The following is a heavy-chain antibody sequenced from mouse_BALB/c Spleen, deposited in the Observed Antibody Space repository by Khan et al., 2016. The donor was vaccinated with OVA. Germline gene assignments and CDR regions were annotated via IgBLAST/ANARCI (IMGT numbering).Heavy chain of an antibody. Sequence: VQLQESGPELVKPGASVKMSCKASGYTFTDYVISWVKQRTGQGLEWIGEIYPGSGSTYYNEKFKGKATLTADKSSNTAYMQLSSLTSEGSAVYCGARGGGYGVSWFAYWGQGTLVTVSA. CDR3: ARGGGYGVSWFAY. CDR2: IYPGSGST. J-gene: IGHJ3*01. V-gene: IGHV1-77*01. D-gene: IGHD1-1*02. CDR1: GYTFTDYV.